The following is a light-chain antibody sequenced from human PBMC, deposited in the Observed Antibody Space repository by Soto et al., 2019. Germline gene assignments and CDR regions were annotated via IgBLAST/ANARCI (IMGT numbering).Light chain of an antibody. CDR2: AAS. J-gene: IGKJ2*01. CDR1: QSISSY. V-gene: IGKV1-39*01. CDR3: QQSYSTLGMYT. Sequence: DIQMTQSPSSLSASVGDRVTITCRASQSISSYLNWYQQKPGKAPKLLIYAASSLQSGVPSRFSGSGSGTDFTLTISSLQPEDFATYYCQQSYSTLGMYTFGHGTKVDIK.